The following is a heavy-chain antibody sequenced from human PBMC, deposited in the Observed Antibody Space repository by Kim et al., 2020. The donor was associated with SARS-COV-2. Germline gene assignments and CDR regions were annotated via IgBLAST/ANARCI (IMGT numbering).Heavy chain of an antibody. CDR1: GFTFSTYD. CDR2: IGTGGDT. Sequence: GGSLRLSCAASGFTFSTYDMHWVRQATGKGLEWVSAIGTGGDTYYPGSVKGRFTISRENAKNSLYLQMNSLRAGDTAVYYCARSLWVTNYYYYGMDVWGQGTTVTVSS. J-gene: IGHJ6*02. D-gene: IGHD4-17*01. CDR3: ARSLWVTNYYYYGMDV. V-gene: IGHV3-13*01.